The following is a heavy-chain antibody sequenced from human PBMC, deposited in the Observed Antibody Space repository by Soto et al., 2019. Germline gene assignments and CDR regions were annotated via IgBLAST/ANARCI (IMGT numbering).Heavy chain of an antibody. CDR1: GGTFSSYT. D-gene: IGHD2-8*01. CDR3: ARGACNNEPNRPKKSCIVV. V-gene: IGHV1-69*02. CDR2: IIPILGIA. J-gene: IGHJ6*02. Sequence: SVKVSCKASGGTFSSYTISWVRQAPGQGLEWMGRIIPILGIANYAQKFQGRVTITADKSTSTAYMELSSLRSEDTAVYYCARGACNNEPNRPKKSCIVVWGQGTTVTASS.